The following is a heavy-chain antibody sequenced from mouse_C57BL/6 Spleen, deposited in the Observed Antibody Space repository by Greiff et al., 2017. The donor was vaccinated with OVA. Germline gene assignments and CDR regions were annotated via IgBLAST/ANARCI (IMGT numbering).Heavy chain of an antibody. Sequence: VKLMESGPGLVAPSQSLSITCTVSGFSLTSYGVDWVRQSPGKGLEWLGVIWGVGSTNYNSALKSRLSISKDNSKSQVFLKMNSLQTDDTAMYYCASEGSSGYVRFAYWGQGTLVTVSA. J-gene: IGHJ3*01. CDR1: GFSLTSYG. CDR3: ASEGSSGYVRFAY. CDR2: IWGVGST. V-gene: IGHV2-6*01. D-gene: IGHD3-2*02.